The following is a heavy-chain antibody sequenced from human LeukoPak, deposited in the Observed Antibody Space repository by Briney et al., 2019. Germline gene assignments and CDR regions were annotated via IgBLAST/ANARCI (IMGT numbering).Heavy chain of an antibody. CDR2: INPNSGGT. Sequence: ASVKVSCKASGYTFTGHYMHWVRQAPGQGLEWMGWINPNSGGTNYAQKFQGRVTMTRDTSISTAYMELSRLRSDDTAVYYCARDPLTYDFWSGSNWFDPWGQGTLVTVSS. CDR3: ARDPLTYDFWSGSNWFDP. J-gene: IGHJ5*02. V-gene: IGHV1-2*02. D-gene: IGHD3-3*01. CDR1: GYTFTGHY.